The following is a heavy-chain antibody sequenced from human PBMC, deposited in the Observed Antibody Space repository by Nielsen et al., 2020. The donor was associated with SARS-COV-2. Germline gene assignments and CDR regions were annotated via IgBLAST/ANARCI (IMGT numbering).Heavy chain of an antibody. CDR2: INAGNGNT. D-gene: IGHD6-6*01. Sequence: WVRQAPGQRLEWMGWINAGNGNTKYSQKFQGRVTITRDTSASTAYMELSSLRSEDTAVYYCARAHRYSSSSKDYYYYYMDVWGKGTTVTVS. CDR3: ARAHRYSSSSKDYYYYYMDV. J-gene: IGHJ6*03. V-gene: IGHV1-3*01.